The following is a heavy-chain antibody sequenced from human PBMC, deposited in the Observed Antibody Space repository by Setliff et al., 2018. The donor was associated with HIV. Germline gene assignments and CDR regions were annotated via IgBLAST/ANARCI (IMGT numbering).Heavy chain of an antibody. CDR1: GFIFSYYS. V-gene: IGHV3-21*01. Sequence: GGSLRLSCAASGFIFSYYSVHWVRQAPGQGLEWVSSISSSSSYIYYADSVKGRFTISRDNAKNSLYLQMNSLRAEDTAVYYCARENYGDYYLSIDYWGQGTLVTVSS. CDR2: ISSSSSYI. CDR3: ARENYGDYYLSIDY. D-gene: IGHD4-17*01. J-gene: IGHJ4*02.